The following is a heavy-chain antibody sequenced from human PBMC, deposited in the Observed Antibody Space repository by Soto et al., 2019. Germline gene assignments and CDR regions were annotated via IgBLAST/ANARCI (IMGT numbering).Heavy chain of an antibody. CDR2: MSPNSGNT. V-gene: IGHV1-8*01. CDR1: GYTFTSYD. J-gene: IGHJ4*02. Sequence: QVQLVQSGAEVKKPGASVKVSCKASGYTFTSYDINWVRQATGQGLEWVGWMSPNSGNTGYAQKFQGRVTMTRTTSASTAYMVLTSLRSDDTAIYSCARGPPNWGFDYWGQGTLVTVSS. CDR3: ARGPPNWGFDY. D-gene: IGHD7-27*01.